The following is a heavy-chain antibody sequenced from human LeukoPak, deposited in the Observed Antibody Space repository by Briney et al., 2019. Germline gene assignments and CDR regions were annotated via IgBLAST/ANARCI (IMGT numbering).Heavy chain of an antibody. CDR3: ATSLYGDYEADY. J-gene: IGHJ4*02. V-gene: IGHV4-59*11. CDR2: VYYSGTT. CDR1: GGSIKSHY. Sequence: SETLSLTCSVSGGSIKSHYYTWIRQPPGKGLEWIGYVYYSGTTSYNPSLESRVSISDDTSKNQVFLWLTSVTAADTAVYYCATSLYGDYEADYWGPGILVTVSS. D-gene: IGHD5-12*01.